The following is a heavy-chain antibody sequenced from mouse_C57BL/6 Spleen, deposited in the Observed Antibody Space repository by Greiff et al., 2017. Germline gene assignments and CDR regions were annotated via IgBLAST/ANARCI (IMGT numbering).Heavy chain of an antibody. Sequence: QVQLQQPGAELVMPGASVKLSCKASGYTFTGYWMHWVKQRPGQGLEWIGEIDPSDSYTNYNQKFKGKSTLTVDKSSSTAYMQLSSLTSEDSAVDYCARSSVKGNHWYFGVWGTGTTVTVSS. J-gene: IGHJ1*03. CDR1: GYTFTGYW. CDR3: ARSSVKGNHWYFGV. CDR2: IDPSDSYT. D-gene: IGHD2-1*01. V-gene: IGHV1-69*01.